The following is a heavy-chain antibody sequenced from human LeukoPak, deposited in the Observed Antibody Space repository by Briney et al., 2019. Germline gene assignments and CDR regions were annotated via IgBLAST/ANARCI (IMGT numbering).Heavy chain of an antibody. CDR1: GGSITNYY. V-gene: IGHV4-59*12. D-gene: IGHD1-26*01. J-gene: IGHJ4*02. CDR2: SYYNGNT. CDR3: AGRDFDY. Sequence: PSETLSLTCTVSGGSITNYYWSWIRQPPGKGLEWIGFSYYNGNTNYNPSLKSRVTISVDMSKNQFSLKLSSVTAADTAVYYCAGRDFDYWGQGTLVTVSS.